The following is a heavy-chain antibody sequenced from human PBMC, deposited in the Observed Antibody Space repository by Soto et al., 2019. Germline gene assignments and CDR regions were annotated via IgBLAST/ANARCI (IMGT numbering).Heavy chain of an antibody. D-gene: IGHD2-8*02. Sequence: SETLSLTCAVYGGSFSGYYWTWIREPPWTGLEWIGEINHSGSTNYNPSLKSRVTISVDTSKNQFSLKLTSVTAADTAVYYCARDKITGHFDYWGQGTLVPVSS. CDR2: INHSGST. J-gene: IGHJ4*02. CDR3: ARDKITGHFDY. V-gene: IGHV4-34*01. CDR1: GGSFSGYY.